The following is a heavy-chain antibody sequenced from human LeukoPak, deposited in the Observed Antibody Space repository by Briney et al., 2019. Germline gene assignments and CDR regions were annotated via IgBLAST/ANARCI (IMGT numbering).Heavy chain of an antibody. V-gene: IGHV3-13*01. CDR1: GFTFSSYD. CDR3: ARGLRSSSLYLYYYYGMDV. J-gene: IGHJ6*02. Sequence: PGGSLRLSCAASGFTFSSYDMHWVRQATGKGLEWVSAIGTAGDTYYPGSVKGRFTISRENAKNSLYLQMNSLRAGDTAVYYCARGLRSSSLYLYYYYGMDVWGQGTTVTVSS. CDR2: IGTAGDT. D-gene: IGHD6-13*01.